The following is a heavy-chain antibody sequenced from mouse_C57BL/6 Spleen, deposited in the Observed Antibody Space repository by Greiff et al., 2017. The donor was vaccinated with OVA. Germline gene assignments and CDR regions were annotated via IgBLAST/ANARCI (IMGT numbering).Heavy chain of an antibody. V-gene: IGHV5-4*01. CDR1: GFTFSSYA. CDR3: ARADGYLFAY. D-gene: IGHD2-3*01. J-gene: IGHJ3*01. CDR2: ISDGGSYT. Sequence: EVQVVESGGGLVKPGGSLKLSCAASGFTFSSYAMSWVRQTPEKRLEWVATISDGGSYTYYPDNVKGRFTISRDNAKNNLYLQMSHLKSEDTAMYYCARADGYLFAYWGQGTLVTVSA.